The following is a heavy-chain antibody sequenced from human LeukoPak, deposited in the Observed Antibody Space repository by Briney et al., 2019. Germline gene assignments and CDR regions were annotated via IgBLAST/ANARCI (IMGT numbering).Heavy chain of an antibody. CDR2: IKSKTDGGTT. V-gene: IGHV3-15*01. CDR3: TTHLGYCSSTSCYGDY. J-gene: IGHJ4*02. D-gene: IGHD2-2*01. Sequence: GGSLRLSCVVSGFTFSSYAMSWVRQAPGKGLEWVGRIKSKTDGGTTDYAAPVKGRFTISRDDSKNTLYLQMNSLKTEDTAVYYCTTHLGYCSSTSCYGDYWGQGTLVTVSS. CDR1: GFTFSSYA.